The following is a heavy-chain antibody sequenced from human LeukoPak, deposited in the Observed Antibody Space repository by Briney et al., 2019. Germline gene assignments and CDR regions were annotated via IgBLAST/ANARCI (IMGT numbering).Heavy chain of an antibody. CDR1: GGSITNLNYY. CDR3: AGRGSNSGTFDI. V-gene: IGHV4-61*02. Sequence: SETLSLTCTVSGGSITNLNYYWTWIRQPVGKRLEWIGRISSGGTDYNPSLKARATLSVDKSKNQFSLNLASLTAADTALYYCAGRGSNSGTFDIWGPGTFVTVSS. CDR2: ISSGGT. D-gene: IGHD4-23*01. J-gene: IGHJ3*02.